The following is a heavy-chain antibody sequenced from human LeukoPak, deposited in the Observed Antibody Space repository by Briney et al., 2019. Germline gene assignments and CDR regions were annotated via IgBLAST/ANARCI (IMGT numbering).Heavy chain of an antibody. D-gene: IGHD3-10*01. Sequence: SETLSLTRTVSGVSISSYYWSWIRQPPGKGLEWIWYIYYSGSTNYNPSLKSRVTISVDTSKNQFSLKLSSVTAADTAVYYCARSPPLVRRVIDAFDIWGQGTMVTVSS. J-gene: IGHJ3*02. CDR1: GVSISSYY. V-gene: IGHV4-59*08. CDR2: IYYSGST. CDR3: ARSPPLVRRVIDAFDI.